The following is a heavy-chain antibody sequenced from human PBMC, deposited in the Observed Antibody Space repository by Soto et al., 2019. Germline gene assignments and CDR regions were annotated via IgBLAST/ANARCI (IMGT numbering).Heavy chain of an antibody. CDR1: GGTFSSYA. Sequence: QVQLVQSGAEVKKPGSSVKVSCKASGGTFSSYAISWVRQAPGQGLEWMGGIIPIFGTANYAQKLQGRVTITADQSTSTAYMELSSLRSEDTAVYYCASGVVGATIVYYYGMDVWGQGTTVTVSS. CDR3: ASGVVGATIVYYYGMDV. V-gene: IGHV1-69*01. CDR2: IIPIFGTA. J-gene: IGHJ6*02. D-gene: IGHD1-26*01.